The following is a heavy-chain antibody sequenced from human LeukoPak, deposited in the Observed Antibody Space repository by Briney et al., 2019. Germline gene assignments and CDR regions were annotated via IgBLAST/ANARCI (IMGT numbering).Heavy chain of an antibody. CDR2: ISRNSRYI. CDR1: GFTVSSNY. D-gene: IGHD1-7*01. V-gene: IGHV3-21*01. CDR3: ARGVKSAIGKWNYVWFDP. Sequence: GGSLRLSCAASGFTVSSNYMSWVRQAPGKGLEWVSSISRNSRYIYYADSVKGRFTISRDNAKNSLYLQMNSLRAEDTAVYYCARGVKSAIGKWNYVWFDPWGPGTLVTVSS. J-gene: IGHJ5*02.